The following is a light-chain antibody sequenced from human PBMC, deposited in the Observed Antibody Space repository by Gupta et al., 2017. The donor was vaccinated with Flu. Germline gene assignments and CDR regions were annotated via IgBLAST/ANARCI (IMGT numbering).Light chain of an antibody. J-gene: IGLJ1*01. CDR1: SNDVGGYNR. CDR3: SSHAGRVTWV. V-gene: IGLV2-11*01. CDR2: DVT. Sequence: QSAPTQPRSVSGSPGQSVTISCTGTSNDVGGYNRVSWYEQRPGKAPKLILYDVTERPSGVPDRFSGSKSGNTASLTISGLQADDEADYYCSSHAGRVTWVFGNGTTGTVL.